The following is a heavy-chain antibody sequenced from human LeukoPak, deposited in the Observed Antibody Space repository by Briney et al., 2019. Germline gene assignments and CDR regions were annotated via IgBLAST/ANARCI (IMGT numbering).Heavy chain of an antibody. CDR2: IKQDGSEK. J-gene: IGHJ3*02. CDR3: ARGENGALDI. CDR1: GFTFSSYG. V-gene: IGHV3-7*01. Sequence: GGSLRLSCAASGFTFSSYGMHWVRQAPGKGLEWVANIKQDGSEKYYVDSVKGRFTISRDNAKNSLSLQMNSLRAEDTAVYYCARGENGALDIWGQGTMVTVSS. D-gene: IGHD2-8*01.